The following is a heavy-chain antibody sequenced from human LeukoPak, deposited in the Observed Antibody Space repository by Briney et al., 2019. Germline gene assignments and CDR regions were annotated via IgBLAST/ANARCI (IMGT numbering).Heavy chain of an antibody. CDR1: GFTFSSYR. CDR3: ARGYSYGYRIDY. D-gene: IGHD5-18*01. CDR2: INSDGSST. J-gene: IGHJ4*02. Sequence: PGGSLRLSCAASGFTFSSYRMHWVRHAPGKGLVWVSRINSDGSSTSYADSAKGRFTISRDNAKNTLYLQMNSLRAEDRAVYYCARGYSYGYRIDYWGQGTLVTVSS. V-gene: IGHV3-74*01.